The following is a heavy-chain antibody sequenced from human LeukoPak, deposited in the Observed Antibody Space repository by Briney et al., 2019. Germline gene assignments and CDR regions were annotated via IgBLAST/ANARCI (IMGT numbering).Heavy chain of an antibody. V-gene: IGHV4-4*07. J-gene: IGHJ4*02. D-gene: IGHD6-19*01. CDR3: ARASSGWGLY. CDR2: IYTTGRT. Sequence: SETLSLTGTVSGGSISNYCWSWIRHPAGKGLEWIGRIYTTGRTDYNPSLKSRVTMSVDTSKNQFSLKLSSVTAADTAVYYCARASSGWGLYWGQETLVTVSS. CDR1: GGSISNYC.